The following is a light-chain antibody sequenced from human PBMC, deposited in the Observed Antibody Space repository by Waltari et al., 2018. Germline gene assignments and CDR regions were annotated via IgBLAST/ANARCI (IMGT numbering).Light chain of an antibody. Sequence: DIVMTQSPDSLAVSLGERATINCKSSQSVLYSSNYNNYLAWYQQKPGQSPKLLIYWASTRESGVPDRFSGSGSGTDFTLTISSLQAEDVAIYYCLQYYSTPPGTFGQGTKVEIK. J-gene: IGKJ1*01. CDR2: WAS. V-gene: IGKV4-1*01. CDR3: LQYYSTPPGT. CDR1: QSVLYSSNYNNY.